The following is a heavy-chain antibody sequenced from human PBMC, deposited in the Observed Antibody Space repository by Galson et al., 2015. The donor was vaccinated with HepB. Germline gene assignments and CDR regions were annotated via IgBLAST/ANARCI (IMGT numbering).Heavy chain of an antibody. V-gene: IGHV1-46*01. CDR3: ARSTSGDAFDI. CDR2: INPNGGTT. J-gene: IGHJ3*02. Sequence: SVKVSCKASGYTFTNYYVHWVRQAPGQGLEWMGIINPNGGTTSYAQKFQGRVTMTRDTSTSTVYMELSSLRSEDTAVYYCARSTSGDAFDIWGQGTMVTVSS. D-gene: IGHD2-2*01. CDR1: GYTFTNYY.